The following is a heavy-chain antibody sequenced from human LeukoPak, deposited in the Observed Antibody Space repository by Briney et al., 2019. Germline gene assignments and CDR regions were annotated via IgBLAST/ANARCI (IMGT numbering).Heavy chain of an antibody. CDR3: AGYSASSFTFDY. CDR1: GFTFSTYG. J-gene: IGHJ4*02. Sequence: PGGSLRLSCAASGFTFSTYGMHWVRQAPGKGLEWVAVIWANGINKYYADSVKGRFIISRDNSKNTLYMQMNSLRVEDTAVYYCAGYSASSFTFDYWGQGTLVTVSS. D-gene: IGHD1-26*01. V-gene: IGHV3-33*08. CDR2: IWANGINK.